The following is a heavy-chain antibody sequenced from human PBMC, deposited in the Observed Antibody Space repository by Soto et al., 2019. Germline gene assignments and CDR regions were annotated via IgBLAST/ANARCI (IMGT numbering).Heavy chain of an antibody. CDR2: IIPIFGTA. D-gene: IGHD2-2*01. V-gene: IGHV1-69*13. CDR3: ARFGGILLVTAARPKWFDP. CDR1: GGTFSSYA. J-gene: IGHJ5*02. Sequence: GASVKVSCKASGGTFSSYAISWVRQAPGQGLEWMGGIIPIFGTANYAQKFQGRVTITADESTGTAYMELSSLRSEDTAVYYCARFGGILLVTAARPKWFDPRGQGTLVTGS.